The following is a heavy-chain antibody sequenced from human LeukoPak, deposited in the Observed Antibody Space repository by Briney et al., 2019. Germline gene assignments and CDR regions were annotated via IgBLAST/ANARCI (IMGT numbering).Heavy chain of an antibody. Sequence: GSGVTVSFKGAGGTFISYAISWVRQAPGQGGEWVGGIIPIFGTAHSAQKFHGSVTITADESTSTAYMELSSLRSADTAVYYCARGPYYDSSGYRSYYFDYWGQGTLVTVSS. CDR1: GGTFISYA. J-gene: IGHJ4*02. D-gene: IGHD3-22*01. V-gene: IGHV1-69*13. CDR3: ARGPYYDSSGYRSYYFDY. CDR2: IIPIFGTA.